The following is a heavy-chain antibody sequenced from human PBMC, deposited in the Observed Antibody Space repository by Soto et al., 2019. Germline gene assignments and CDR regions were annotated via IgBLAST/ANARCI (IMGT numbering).Heavy chain of an antibody. CDR3: ARFFGSGFDY. CDR1: GFTFSTDS. V-gene: IGHV3-48*02. CDR2: ISTSGATK. J-gene: IGHJ4*02. Sequence: EVQLVESGGGLVQPGGSLRLSCVASGFTFSTDSMNWVRQAPGKGLEWVAHISTSGATKYYADSVKGRFTISRDNAKTSLYLQMDSLRNEDTAVYYCARFFGSGFDYWGQGTLVTVSS. D-gene: IGHD6-19*01.